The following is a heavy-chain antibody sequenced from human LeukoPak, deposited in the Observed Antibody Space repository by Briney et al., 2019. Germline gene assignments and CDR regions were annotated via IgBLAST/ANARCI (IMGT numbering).Heavy chain of an antibody. J-gene: IGHJ4*02. Sequence: GGSLRLSCAASTFTFSSYAMYWVRQAPGKGLEWVAVISYDGSNKYHADSVKGRFTISRDNSKSTLYLQMNSLRAEDTAVYYCAKFSPYGGNSYWGQGTLVTVSS. CDR3: AKFSPYGGNSY. CDR1: TFTFSSYA. D-gene: IGHD4-23*01. V-gene: IGHV3-30-3*02. CDR2: ISYDGSNK.